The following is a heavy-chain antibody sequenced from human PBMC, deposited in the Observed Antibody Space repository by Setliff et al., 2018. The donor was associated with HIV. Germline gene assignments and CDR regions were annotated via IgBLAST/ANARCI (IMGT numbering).Heavy chain of an antibody. Sequence: SETLSLTCTVSGASISSHYWSWIRQSPGKELEWIGYIYSTGSTNYNPSLQSRVSIPMDASSNKFSLQVTSVTSADTAVYYCAKGAGFYGDYTFDYWGQGHRVTVSS. CDR2: IYSTGST. CDR3: AKGAGFYGDYTFDY. V-gene: IGHV4-59*11. J-gene: IGHJ4*02. D-gene: IGHD4-17*01. CDR1: GASISSHY.